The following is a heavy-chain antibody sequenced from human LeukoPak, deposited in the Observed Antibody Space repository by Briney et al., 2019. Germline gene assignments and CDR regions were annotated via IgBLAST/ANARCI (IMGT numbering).Heavy chain of an antibody. CDR3: AKDPYYDFWSGYRVDNWFDP. CDR1: GFTFSSYA. V-gene: IGHV3-23*01. Sequence: GGSLRLSCAASGFTFSSYAMSWVRQAPGKGLEWVSAIRGSGGSTYYADSVKGRFTISRDNSKNTLYLQMNSLRAEDTAVYYCAKDPYYDFWSGYRVDNWFDPWGQGTLVTVSS. J-gene: IGHJ5*02. D-gene: IGHD3-3*01. CDR2: IRGSGGST.